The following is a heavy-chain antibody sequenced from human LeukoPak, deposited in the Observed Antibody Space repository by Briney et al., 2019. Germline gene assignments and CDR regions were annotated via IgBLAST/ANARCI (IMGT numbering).Heavy chain of an antibody. D-gene: IGHD3-22*01. CDR3: ARDRPTYYYDSSGSANAFDI. CDR1: GGTFSSYA. J-gene: IGHJ3*02. Sequence: SVKVSCKASGGTFSSYAISWVRQALGQGLEWMGRIIPIFGTANYAQKFQGRVTITTDESTSTAYMELSSLRSEATAVYYCARDRPTYYYDSSGSANAFDIWGQGTMVTVSS. CDR2: IIPIFGTA. V-gene: IGHV1-69*05.